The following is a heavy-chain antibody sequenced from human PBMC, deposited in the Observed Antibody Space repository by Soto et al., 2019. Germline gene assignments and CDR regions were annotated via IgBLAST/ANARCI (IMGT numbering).Heavy chain of an antibody. Sequence: ASVKGSCKASGYTSTNYVMHWVRQAPGQRLEWMGWINAGSGNTKYSQKFQGRITITRDTSASTVYMELSGLRSEDTAVYYCANDIIVIPAAKGLDHWGHGALVTVSS. J-gene: IGHJ4*01. CDR3: ANDIIVIPAAKGLDH. D-gene: IGHD2-2*01. CDR2: INAGSGNT. V-gene: IGHV1-3*01. CDR1: GYTSTNYV.